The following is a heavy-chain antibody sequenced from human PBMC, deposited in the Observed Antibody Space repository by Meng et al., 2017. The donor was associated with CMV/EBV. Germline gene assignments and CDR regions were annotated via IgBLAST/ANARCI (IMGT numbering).Heavy chain of an antibody. CDR1: GGSISSYY. CDR2: IHYSGST. V-gene: IGHV4-59*01. CDR3: ARDKDGDGYNIGNGMDV. Sequence: SETLSLTCTVSGGSISSYYWSWIRQPPGKGLEWIGYIHYSGSTNYNPSLKSRVTISVDTSKNQLSLKLSSVTAADTALYYCARDKDGDGYNIGNGMDVWGQGTTVTVSS. J-gene: IGHJ6*02. D-gene: IGHD5-24*01.